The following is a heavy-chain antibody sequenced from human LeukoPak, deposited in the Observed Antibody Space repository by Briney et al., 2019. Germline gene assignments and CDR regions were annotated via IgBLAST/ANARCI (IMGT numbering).Heavy chain of an antibody. CDR2: IYYSGST. D-gene: IGHD3-10*01. V-gene: IGHV4-39*07. Sequence: SETLSLTCTVSGGSISSSSYYWGWLRQPPGKGLEWIGSIYYSGSTYYNPSLKSRVTISVDTSKNQFSLKLSSVTAADTAVYYCARIILLRRGGYMDVWGKGTTVTVSS. J-gene: IGHJ6*03. CDR1: GGSISSSSYY. CDR3: ARIILLRRGGYMDV.